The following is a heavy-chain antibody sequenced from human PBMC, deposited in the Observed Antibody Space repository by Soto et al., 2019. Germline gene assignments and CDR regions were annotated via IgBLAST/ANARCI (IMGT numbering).Heavy chain of an antibody. Sequence: ASVKVSCKASGYSFTGYYIHWVRQAPGQGLEWMGWINPDSGATNYAQNFQGRVTLTSDTSISTASMDLTSLTSDDTAVYYCARGDYGTGGYPFPYFDYWGQGTQVTVSS. J-gene: IGHJ4*02. CDR1: GYSFTGYY. CDR3: ARGDYGTGGYPFPYFDY. V-gene: IGHV1-2*02. CDR2: INPDSGAT. D-gene: IGHD2-8*02.